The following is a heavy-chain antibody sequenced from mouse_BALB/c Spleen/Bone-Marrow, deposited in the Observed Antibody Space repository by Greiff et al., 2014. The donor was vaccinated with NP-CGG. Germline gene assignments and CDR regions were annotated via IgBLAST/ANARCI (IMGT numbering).Heavy chain of an antibody. CDR3: ARARHYDF. CDR2: VSPNSGGT. J-gene: IGHJ2*01. V-gene: IGHV1-18*01. CDR1: GYTFTDYT. Sequence: EVQGVESGPELVKPGASVKISCKTSGYTFTDYTLHWVKQSHGKSLEWIGGVSPNSGGTSYNQKFKGKATLNLDKSSTTAYMELRSLTSDDSAVYYCARARHYDFWGQGTTRTVSS.